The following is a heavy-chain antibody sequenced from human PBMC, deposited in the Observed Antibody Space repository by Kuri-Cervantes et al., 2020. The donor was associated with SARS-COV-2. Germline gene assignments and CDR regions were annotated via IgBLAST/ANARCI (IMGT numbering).Heavy chain of an antibody. CDR2: IYSGGST. CDR3: AKDQRGNPDYFDY. Sequence: GGSLRLSCAASGFTVSSNYMSWVRQAPGKGLEWVSVIYSGGSTYYADSVKGRFTISRDNSKNTLYLQMNSLRAEDTAVYYCAKDQRGNPDYFDYWGQGTLVTVSS. J-gene: IGHJ4*02. D-gene: IGHD1-14*01. CDR1: GFTVSSNY. V-gene: IGHV3-66*01.